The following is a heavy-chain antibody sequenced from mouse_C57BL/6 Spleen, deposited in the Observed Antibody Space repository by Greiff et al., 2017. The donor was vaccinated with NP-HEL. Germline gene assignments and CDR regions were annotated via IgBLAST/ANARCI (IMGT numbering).Heavy chain of an antibody. CDR3: ARLYGSSLYWYFDV. D-gene: IGHD1-1*01. CDR2: IYPGDGDT. V-gene: IGHV1-82*01. J-gene: IGHJ1*03. Sequence: QVQLQQSGPELVKPGASVKISCKASGYAFSSSWMNWVKQRPGTGLEWIGRIYPGDGDTNYNGKFKGKATLTADKSSSTAYMQLSSLTSEDSAVYFCARLYGSSLYWYFDVWGTGTTVTVSS. CDR1: GYAFSSSW.